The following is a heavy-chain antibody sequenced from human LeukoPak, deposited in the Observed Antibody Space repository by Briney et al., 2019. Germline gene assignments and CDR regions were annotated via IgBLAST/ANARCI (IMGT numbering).Heavy chain of an antibody. D-gene: IGHD3-22*01. CDR3: ARGTPVYYYDSSGYVY. CDR1: GGSISSSSYY. CDR2: IYYNGST. V-gene: IGHV4-39*07. J-gene: IGHJ4*02. Sequence: PSETLSLTCTVSGGSISSSSYYWGWIRQPPGKGLEWIGSIYYNGSTYYNPSLKSRVTISVDTSKNQFSLKLSSVTAADTAVYYCARGTPVYYYDSSGYVYWGQGTLVTVSS.